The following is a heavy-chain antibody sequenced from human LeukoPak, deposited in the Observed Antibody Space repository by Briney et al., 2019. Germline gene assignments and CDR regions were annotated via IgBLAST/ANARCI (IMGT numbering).Heavy chain of an antibody. J-gene: IGHJ4*02. Sequence: GGSLRLSCAASGFTFSNYWMHWVRQAPGKGLVWVSRVNSDGSSKNYADSVKGRFTISRDNAKNTLYLQMNSLRAEDTAVYYCAKDSGPYDFWSGYPTFDYWGQGTLVTVSS. CDR2: VNSDGSSK. V-gene: IGHV3-74*01. D-gene: IGHD3-3*01. CDR1: GFTFSNYW. CDR3: AKDSGPYDFWSGYPTFDY.